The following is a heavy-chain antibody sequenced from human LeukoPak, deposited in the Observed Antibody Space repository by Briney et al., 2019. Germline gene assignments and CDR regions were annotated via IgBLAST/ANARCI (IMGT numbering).Heavy chain of an antibody. D-gene: IGHD3-22*01. J-gene: IGHJ4*02. CDR3: ARHRASSRGGSGYSQGGFDY. Sequence: SETLSLTCTVSGGSISSSDYYWGWIRQPPGKGLEWIGSIYYSGRTYYNLSLKSRVTISVDTSKSQFSLNLNSVTAADTAVYYCARHRASSRGGSGYSQGGFDYWGQGTLVTVSS. CDR2: IYYSGRT. V-gene: IGHV4-39*01. CDR1: GGSISSSDYY.